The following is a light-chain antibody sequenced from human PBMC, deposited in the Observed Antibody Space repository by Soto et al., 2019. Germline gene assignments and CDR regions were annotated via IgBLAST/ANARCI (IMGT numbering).Light chain of an antibody. V-gene: IGKV3D-15*01. Sequence: EIVMTQSPATLSVSPGERATLSCRASQSVSSNFAWYQQRPAQAPRLLIYDVSTRATGVPTRFSGSGSGTEFTLTISSLQSEDFAVYYCQQYHDWPLTFGGGTRMEIK. CDR3: QQYHDWPLT. CDR1: QSVSSN. CDR2: DVS. J-gene: IGKJ4*01.